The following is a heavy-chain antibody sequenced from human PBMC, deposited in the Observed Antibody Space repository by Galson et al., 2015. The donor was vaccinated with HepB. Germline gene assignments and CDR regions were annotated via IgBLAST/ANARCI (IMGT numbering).Heavy chain of an antibody. CDR1: GYTFSSYG. J-gene: IGHJ4*02. CDR3: ASGELSSRPTFDD. D-gene: IGHD3-16*02. V-gene: IGHV1-69*13. CDR2: IIPMFGTA. Sequence: SVKVSCKASGYTFSSYGISWVRQAPGQGLEWMGGIIPMFGTAHYAQKFQGRVTITADESTSTAYMEVSNLRSEDTAVYYCASGELSSRPTFDDWGQGTLVTVSS.